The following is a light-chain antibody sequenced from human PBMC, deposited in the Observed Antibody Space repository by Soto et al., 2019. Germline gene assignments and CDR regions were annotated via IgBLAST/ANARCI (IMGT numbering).Light chain of an antibody. CDR3: SSYRGSNTVV. Sequence: ALTQPASVSGSPGQSITISCTGTSSDIGGYNYVSWYQQHPGKAPKLMIYDVSNRPSGVSNRFSGSKSGNTASLTISGLQAEDEADYYCSSYRGSNTVVFGGGTKLTVL. CDR1: SSDIGGYNY. CDR2: DVS. V-gene: IGLV2-14*01. J-gene: IGLJ2*01.